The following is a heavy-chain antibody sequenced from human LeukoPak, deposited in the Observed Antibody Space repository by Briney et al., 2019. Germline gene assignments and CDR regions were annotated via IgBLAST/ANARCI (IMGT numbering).Heavy chain of an antibody. V-gene: IGHV3-23*01. CDR1: GFTFSSYA. CDR3: ARLSVVPAAIDY. J-gene: IGHJ4*02. Sequence: PGGSLRLSCAASGFTFSSYAMSWVRQAPGKGLEWVSAISGSGGNTYYADSVKGRFTISRDNSKNTLYLQMNSLRAEDTAVYYCARLSVVPAAIDYWAQGTLVTVSS. CDR2: ISGSGGNT. D-gene: IGHD2-2*01.